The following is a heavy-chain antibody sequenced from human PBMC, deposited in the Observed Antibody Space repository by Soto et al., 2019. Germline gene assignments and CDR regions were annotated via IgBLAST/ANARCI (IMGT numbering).Heavy chain of an antibody. J-gene: IGHJ4*02. CDR2: ISYNGNNK. D-gene: IGHD3-10*01. CDR1: GFNFSNYG. CDR3: VKDRRQWFGEDFHY. Sequence: VGSLRISCAASGFNFSNYGMHWVRQAPGKGLEWVTAISYNGNNKYYADPVKGRFTISRDNSRNTLYLRLNNLRREDTAVYYCVKDRRQWFGEDFHYWGQGTLVTVSS. V-gene: IGHV3-30*18.